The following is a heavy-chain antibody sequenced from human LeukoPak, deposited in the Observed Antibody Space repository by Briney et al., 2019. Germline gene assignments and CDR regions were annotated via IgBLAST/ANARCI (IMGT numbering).Heavy chain of an antibody. D-gene: IGHD5-18*01. CDR1: GGSISSYY. J-gene: IGHJ4*02. CDR3: ARSGYSYGVDY. Sequence: SETLSLTCTVSGGSISSYYWSWIRQPPGKGLEWIGYIYYSGSTNYNPSLKGRVTISVDTSKNQFSLKLSSVTAADTAVYYCARSGYSYGVDYWGQGTLVTVSS. CDR2: IYYSGST. V-gene: IGHV4-59*01.